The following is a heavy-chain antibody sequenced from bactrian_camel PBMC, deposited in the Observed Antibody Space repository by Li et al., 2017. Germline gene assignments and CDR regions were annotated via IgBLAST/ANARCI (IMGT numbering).Heavy chain of an antibody. CDR1: GFTFSGYW. J-gene: IGHJ6*01. Sequence: HVQLVESGGDLVQPGGSLTLSCTASGFTFSGYWMYWVRQTPGKGLEWVATISDGGDTTHYADSVKGRFTISRDNAKSTVNLRMNSLKPEDTAIYYCAKALGGSWSPPDFGYWGQGTQV. CDR2: ISDGGDTT. D-gene: IGHD6*01. V-gene: IGHV3S1*01. CDR3: AKALGGSWSPPDFGY.